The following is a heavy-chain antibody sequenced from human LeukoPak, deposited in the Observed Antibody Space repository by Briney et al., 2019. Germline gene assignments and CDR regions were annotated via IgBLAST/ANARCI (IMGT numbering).Heavy chain of an antibody. Sequence: GGSLRLSCAASGFTFSSYGMHWVRQAPGKGLEWVAFIRYDGSNKYYADSVKGRFTISRDNSKNTLYLQMNSLRAEDTAVYYCARWGTTTDAFDIWGQGTMVTVSS. D-gene: IGHD1-1*01. V-gene: IGHV3-30*02. CDR1: GFTFSSYG. CDR2: IRYDGSNK. CDR3: ARWGTTTDAFDI. J-gene: IGHJ3*02.